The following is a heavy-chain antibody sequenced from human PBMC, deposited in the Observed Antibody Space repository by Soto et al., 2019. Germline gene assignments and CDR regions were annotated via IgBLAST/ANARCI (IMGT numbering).Heavy chain of an antibody. CDR2: IYHSGST. J-gene: IGHJ6*02. CDR1: GGSISSGGYS. Sequence: PSETLSLTCAVSGGSISSGGYSWSWIRQPPGKGLEWIGYIYHSGSTYYNPSLKSRVTISVDRSKNQFSLKLSSVTAADTAVYYCASGRRDVVVVAATISYYYYGMDVWGQGTTVTVSS. D-gene: IGHD2-15*01. V-gene: IGHV4-30-2*01. CDR3: ASGRRDVVVVAATISYYYYGMDV.